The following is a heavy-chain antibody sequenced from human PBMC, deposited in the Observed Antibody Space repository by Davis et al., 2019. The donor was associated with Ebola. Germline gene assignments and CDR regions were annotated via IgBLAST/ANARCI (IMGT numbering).Heavy chain of an antibody. CDR2: ISGSGGST. CDR1: GFTFSSYA. J-gene: IGHJ6*03. D-gene: IGHD4/OR15-4a*01. Sequence: LSLTCAASGFTFSSYAMSWVRQAPGKGLEWVSAISGSGGSTYYADSVKGRFTISRDNSKNTLYLQMNSLRAEDTAVYYCAKVGAYYYYYYMDVWGKGTTVTVSS. CDR3: AKVGAYYYYYYMDV. V-gene: IGHV3-23*01.